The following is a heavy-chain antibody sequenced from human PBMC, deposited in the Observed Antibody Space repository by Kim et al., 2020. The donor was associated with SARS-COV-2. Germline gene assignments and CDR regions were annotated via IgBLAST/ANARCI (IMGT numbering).Heavy chain of an antibody. CDR1: GGSISSSSYY. Sequence: SETLSLTCTVSGGSISSSSYYWGWIRQPPGKGLEWIGSIYYSGSTYYNPSLKSRVTISVDTSKNQFSLKLSSVTAADTAVYYCARRVSSSSSWFDPWGQGTLVTVSS. D-gene: IGHD6-13*01. CDR2: IYYSGST. V-gene: IGHV4-39*01. J-gene: IGHJ5*02. CDR3: ARRVSSSSSWFDP.